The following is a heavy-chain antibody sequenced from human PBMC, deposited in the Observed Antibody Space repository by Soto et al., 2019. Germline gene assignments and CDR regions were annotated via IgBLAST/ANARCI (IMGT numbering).Heavy chain of an antibody. J-gene: IGHJ4*02. CDR2: IAHYGHT. V-gene: IGHV4-4*02. CDR1: GGSITTSVL. Sequence: VQLTDSGPGLMRASGILSLTCVVFGGSITTSVLWSWVCQFPGRGLEWIGDIAHYGHTNYDPSLSGRVTMSVDLSNSQFSLNVASVNAADTAVYFCAGGRDYDYWGQGTLVTVSS. CDR3: AGGRDYDY. D-gene: IGHD1-26*01.